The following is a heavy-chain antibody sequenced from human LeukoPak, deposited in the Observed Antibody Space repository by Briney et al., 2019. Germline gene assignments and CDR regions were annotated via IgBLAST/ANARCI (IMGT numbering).Heavy chain of an antibody. D-gene: IGHD1-7*01. CDR2: IKSKTDGGTT. CDR3: TTDKTWFNWNYEGSQTPPINWFDP. V-gene: IGHV3-15*01. CDR1: GFTFSNAW. Sequence: GGSLRLSCAASGFTFSNAWMSWVRRAPGKGLEWVGRIKSKTDGGTTDYAAPVKGRFTISRDDSKNTLYLQMNSLKTEDTAVYYCTTDKTWFNWNYEGSQTPPINWFDPWGQGTLVTVSS. J-gene: IGHJ5*02.